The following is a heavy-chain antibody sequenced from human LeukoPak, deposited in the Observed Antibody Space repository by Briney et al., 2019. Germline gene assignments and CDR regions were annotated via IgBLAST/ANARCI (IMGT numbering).Heavy chain of an antibody. V-gene: IGHV3-23*01. CDR1: GFTFSSYA. D-gene: IGHD2-2*01. CDR2: ISGSGGRT. CDR3: ASTLLPAAVDDYFDY. J-gene: IGHJ4*02. Sequence: GGSLRLSCVASGFTFSSYATSWVRQAPGKGLEWVSAISGSGGRTYYADSVKGRFTISRDNSKNSLYLQLNSLRAEDTAVYYCASTLLPAAVDDYFDYWGQGTLVTVSS.